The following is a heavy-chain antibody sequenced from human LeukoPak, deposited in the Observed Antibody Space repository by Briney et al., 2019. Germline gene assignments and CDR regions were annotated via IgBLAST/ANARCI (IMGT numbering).Heavy chain of an antibody. CDR3: ARVLGAASGDAFDT. CDR2: IYYSGST. Sequence: SETLSLTCTVSGGSISSYYWSWIRQPPGKGLEWIGYIYYSGSTNYNPSLKSRVTISVDTSKNQFSLKLSSVTAADTAVYYCARVLGAASGDAFDTWGQGTMVTVSS. J-gene: IGHJ3*02. CDR1: GGSISSYY. V-gene: IGHV4-59*01. D-gene: IGHD6-25*01.